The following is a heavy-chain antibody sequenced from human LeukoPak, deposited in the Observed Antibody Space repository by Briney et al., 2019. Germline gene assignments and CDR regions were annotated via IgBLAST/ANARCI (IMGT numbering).Heavy chain of an antibody. D-gene: IGHD5-24*01. CDR1: GYSFTSYE. J-gene: IGHJ6*02. CDR3: VRVAVELTRIWHHYYYGMDV. V-gene: IGHV1-8*01. CDR2: MNPDGVNT. Sequence: ASGGVSGTPSGYSFTSYEINSWIQATGHQGRGLSGMNPDGVNTGFAPKFQGRVTMTRSTSISTAYMDLSSLRSEDTAVYFCVRVAVELTRIWHHYYYGMDVWGQGTTVTVSS.